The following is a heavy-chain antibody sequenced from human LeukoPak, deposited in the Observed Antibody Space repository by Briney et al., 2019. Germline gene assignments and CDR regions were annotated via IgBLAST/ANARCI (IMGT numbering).Heavy chain of an antibody. D-gene: IGHD1-26*01. V-gene: IGHV1-69*13. CDR1: GGTFSSYA. J-gene: IGHJ4*02. CDR3: ATSRYSGSYFQWGYFDY. CDR2: IIPIFGTA. Sequence: SVKVSCTASGGTFSSYAISWVRQAPGQGLEWMGGIIPIFGTANYAQKFQGRVTITADESTSTAYMELSSLRSEDTAVYYCATSRYSGSYFQWGYFDYWGQGTLVTVSS.